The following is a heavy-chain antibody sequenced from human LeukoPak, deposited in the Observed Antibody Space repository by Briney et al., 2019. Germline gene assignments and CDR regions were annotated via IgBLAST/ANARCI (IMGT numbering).Heavy chain of an antibody. V-gene: IGHV4-4*02. J-gene: IGHJ4*02. D-gene: IGHD1-14*01. CDR3: AREILGGFNPGAY. CDR2: IHRSGSP. Sequence: SETLSLTCTVSLDSTTSNFWSWVHQPPGKGLEWIGEIHRSGSPNYNPSLQSRVTISIDRSRNQIVLELSSVTAADTAVYYCAREILGGFNPGAYWGQGTLVTVSS. CDR1: LDSTTSNF.